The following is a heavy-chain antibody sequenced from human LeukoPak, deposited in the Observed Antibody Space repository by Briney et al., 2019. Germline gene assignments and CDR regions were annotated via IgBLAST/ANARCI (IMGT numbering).Heavy chain of an antibody. CDR3: AKDRRSYFVVVPAVIYNWFDP. Sequence: PGGSLRLSCAASGFTFSSYWMSWVRQAPGKGLEWVSAISGSGGSTYYADSVKGRFTISRDNSKNTLYLQMNSLRAEDTAVYYCAKDRRSYFVVVPAVIYNWFDPWGQGTLVTVSS. D-gene: IGHD2-2*01. J-gene: IGHJ5*02. CDR2: ISGSGGST. V-gene: IGHV3-23*01. CDR1: GFTFSSYW.